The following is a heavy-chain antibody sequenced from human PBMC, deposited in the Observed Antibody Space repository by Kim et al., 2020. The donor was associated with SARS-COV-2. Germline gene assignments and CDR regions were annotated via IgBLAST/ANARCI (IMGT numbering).Heavy chain of an antibody. CDR1: GFTFSSYY. Sequence: GGSLRLSCSTSGFTFSSYYMNWVRQAPGKGLEWLGFINKNGSGQYYAGSLGGRFTISRDNTRNSLYLQMDSLRDEDTAVYYCMRDHFWGQG. CDR2: INKNGSGQ. CDR3: MRDHF. D-gene: IGHD3-3*02. V-gene: IGHV3-48*02. J-gene: IGHJ4*02.